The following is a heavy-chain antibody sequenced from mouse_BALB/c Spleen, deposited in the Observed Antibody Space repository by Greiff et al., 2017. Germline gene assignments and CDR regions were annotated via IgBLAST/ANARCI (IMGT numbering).Heavy chain of an antibody. V-gene: IGHV5-17*02. CDR2: ISSGSSTI. CDR1: GFTFSSFG. CDR3: ARGGGHYFDY. D-gene: IGHD3-3*01. J-gene: IGHJ2*01. Sequence: EVKVVESGGGLVQPGGSRKLSCAASGFTFSSFGMHWVRQAPEKGLEWVAYISSGSSTIYYADTVKGRFTISRDNPKNTLFLQMTSLRSEDTAMYYCARGGGHYFDYWGQGTTLTVSS.